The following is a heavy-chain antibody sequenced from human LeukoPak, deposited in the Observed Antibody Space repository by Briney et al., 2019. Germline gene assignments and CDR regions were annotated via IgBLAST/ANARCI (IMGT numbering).Heavy chain of an antibody. Sequence: PGGSLRLSCAASGYTFSDYWMHWVRQAPGKGLVWVARINTDGINTIYADSVKGRFTISRDNAKNTLNLQMNSLRAEDTAVYYCARDLGQYYDASDNRFDPWGQGTLVTVSS. D-gene: IGHD3-22*01. CDR3: ARDLGQYYDASDNRFDP. V-gene: IGHV3-74*01. J-gene: IGHJ5*02. CDR1: GYTFSDYW. CDR2: INTDGINT.